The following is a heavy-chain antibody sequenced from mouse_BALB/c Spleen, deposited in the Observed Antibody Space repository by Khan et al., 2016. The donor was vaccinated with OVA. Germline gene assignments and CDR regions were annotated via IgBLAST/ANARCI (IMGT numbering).Heavy chain of an antibody. Sequence: EVELVESGGGLVQPGGSLKLSCAASGFTFSSYIMSWVRQTPEKRLEWVAYISNGGGSTYYLDTVKGRFTISRDNAKNTLYLQSSMPKSEDTAMYYCASHGNYFSFDYWGQGTTLTVSS. CDR3: ASHGNYFSFDY. CDR2: ISNGGGST. J-gene: IGHJ2*01. D-gene: IGHD2-1*01. CDR1: GFTFSSYI. V-gene: IGHV5-12-2*01.